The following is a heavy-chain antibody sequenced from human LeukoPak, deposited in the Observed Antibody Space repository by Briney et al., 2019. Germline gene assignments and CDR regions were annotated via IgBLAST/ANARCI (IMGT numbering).Heavy chain of an antibody. V-gene: IGHV1-69*13. CDR3: ARVLGPEDSDYYGMDV. CDR1: EGTFSSYA. D-gene: IGHD1-14*01. J-gene: IGHJ6*02. CDR2: IIPIFGTA. Sequence: GASVKVSCKASEGTFSSYAISWVRQAPGQGLEWMGGIIPIFGTANYAQKFQGRVTITADESTSTAYMELSSLRSEDTAVYYCARVLGPEDSDYYGMDVWGQGTTVTVSS.